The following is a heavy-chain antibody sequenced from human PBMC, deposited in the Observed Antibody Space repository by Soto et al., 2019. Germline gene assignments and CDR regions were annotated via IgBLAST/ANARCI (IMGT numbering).Heavy chain of an antibody. CDR3: VRSTYNTVWDLFDY. D-gene: IGHD1-20*01. Sequence: GGSLRLSCAASGFTFSTYSMNWVRQAPGKGLEWVSYISSSSSTIYYADSVRGRFTISRDNAKDSLSLQMNSLRAEDTAVYYCVRSTYNTVWDLFDYWGQGTLVTVSS. CDR1: GFTFSTYS. V-gene: IGHV3-48*01. J-gene: IGHJ4*02. CDR2: ISSSSSTI.